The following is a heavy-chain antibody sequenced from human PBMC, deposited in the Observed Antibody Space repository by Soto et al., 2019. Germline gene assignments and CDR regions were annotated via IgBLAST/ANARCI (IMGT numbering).Heavy chain of an antibody. D-gene: IGHD2-2*01. CDR3: ASGVVVVPAAMAY. V-gene: IGHV1-69*02. J-gene: IGHJ4*02. CDR1: GGTFSSYT. Sequence: ASVKVSCKASGGTFSSYTISWVRQAPGQGLEWMGRIIPILGIANYAQKFQGRVTITADKSTSTAYMELSSLRSEDMAVYYCASGVVVVPAAMAYWGQGTLVTVSS. CDR2: IIPILGIA.